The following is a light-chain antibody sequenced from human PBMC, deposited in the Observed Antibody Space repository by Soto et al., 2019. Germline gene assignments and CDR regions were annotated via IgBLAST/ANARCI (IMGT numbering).Light chain of an antibody. CDR2: DVT. J-gene: IGLJ3*02. Sequence: QSVLTQPRSVSGSPGQTVTFSCSGTSSDVGGYSYVSWYQQHPGKAPKIMIYDVTKRPSGVPDRFSGSKAGNTASLTISGLQAEDEADYYCCSYAGSYTWVFGGGTKLTVL. CDR3: CSYAGSYTWV. CDR1: SSDVGGYSY. V-gene: IGLV2-11*01.